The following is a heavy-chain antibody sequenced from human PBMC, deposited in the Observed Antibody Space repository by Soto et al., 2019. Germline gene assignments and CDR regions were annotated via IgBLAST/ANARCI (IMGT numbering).Heavy chain of an antibody. Sequence: SETLSLTCTVSGGSISIYYWGWTRQPPGKGLEWIGYIYYSGSTNYNPSLKSRVTISVDTSKNQFSLKLSSVTAADTAVYYCARQGAAGDGYDPARYFDYWGKGTLVTVSS. CDR3: ARQGAAGDGYDPARYFDY. V-gene: IGHV4-59*08. D-gene: IGHD5-12*01. J-gene: IGHJ4*02. CDR2: IYYSGST. CDR1: GGSISIYY.